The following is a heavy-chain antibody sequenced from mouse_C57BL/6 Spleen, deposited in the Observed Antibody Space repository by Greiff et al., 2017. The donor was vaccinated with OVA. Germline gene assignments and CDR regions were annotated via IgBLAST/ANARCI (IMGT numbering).Heavy chain of an antibody. D-gene: IGHD1-1*01. CDR3: ARGYYAFDY. J-gene: IGHJ2*01. CDR2: INPGSGGT. Sequence: VQLQQSGAELVRPGTSVKVSCKASGYAFTNPLIEWVKQRPGQGLEWIGVINPGSGGTNYNEKFKGKATLTADKSSSTAYMQLSSLTSEDSAVYFCARGYYAFDYWGQGTTLTVSS. CDR1: GYAFTNPL. V-gene: IGHV1-54*01.